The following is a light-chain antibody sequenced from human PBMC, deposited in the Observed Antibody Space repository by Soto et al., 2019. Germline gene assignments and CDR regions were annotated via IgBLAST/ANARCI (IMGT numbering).Light chain of an antibody. J-gene: IGLJ2*01. CDR1: SSDIGSYNV. V-gene: IGLV2-23*02. CDR3: CSYAGNSTLV. Sequence: LTQPASVSESPGQPITISCTGTSSDIGSYNVVSWYQQHPGKAPKLMIYEVNKRPSGVSNRFSGSKSGNTASLTISGLQAEDEGDYYCCSYAGNSTLVFGGGTKVTVL. CDR2: EVN.